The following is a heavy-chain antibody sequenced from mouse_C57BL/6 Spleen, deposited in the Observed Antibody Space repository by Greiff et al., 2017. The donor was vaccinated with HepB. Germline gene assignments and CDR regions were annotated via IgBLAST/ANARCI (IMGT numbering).Heavy chain of an antibody. CDR1: GYSFTSYY. Sequence: QVQLQQSGPELVKPGASVKISCKASGYSFTSYYIHWVKQRPGQGLEWIGWIYAGSGNTKYNEKFKGKATLTADTSSSTAYMQLSSLTSEDSAVYYCARGFYYCGSDAMDYWGQGTSVTVSS. J-gene: IGHJ4*01. CDR3: ARGFYYCGSDAMDY. CDR2: IYAGSGNT. D-gene: IGHD1-1*01. V-gene: IGHV1-66*01.